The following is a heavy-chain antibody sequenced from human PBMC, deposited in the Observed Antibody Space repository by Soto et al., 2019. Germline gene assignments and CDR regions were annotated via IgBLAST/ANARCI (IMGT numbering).Heavy chain of an antibody. CDR1: GGSISSYY. CDR2: IYYSGST. V-gene: IGHV4-59*01. J-gene: IGHJ6*03. D-gene: IGHD4-17*01. CDR3: ARSYGDLTAYYYHYMDL. Sequence: SETLSLTCTVSGGSISSYYWSWIRQPPGKGLEWIGYIYYSGSTNYNPSLKSRVTISVDTSKNQFSLKLSSVTAADTAVYYCARSYGDLTAYYYHYMDLSCKATPVTV.